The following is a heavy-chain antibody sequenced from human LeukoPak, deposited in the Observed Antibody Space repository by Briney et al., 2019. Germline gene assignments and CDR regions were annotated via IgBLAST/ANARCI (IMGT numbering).Heavy chain of an antibody. J-gene: IGHJ4*02. D-gene: IGHD2/OR15-2a*01. CDR2: ISGGGETT. Sequence: GGSLRLSCAVSGFRFSSYAMNWVRQAPGKGLEWVSAISGGGETTFYADSVKGRFTISRDNSKNTLYLQMNSLRAEDTAIYYCAKTCYDTTYFDSWGQGTLITVSS. V-gene: IGHV3-23*01. CDR3: AKTCYDTTYFDS. CDR1: GFRFSSYA.